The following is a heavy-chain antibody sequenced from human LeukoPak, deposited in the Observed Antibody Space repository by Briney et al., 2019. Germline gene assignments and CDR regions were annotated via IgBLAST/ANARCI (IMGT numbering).Heavy chain of an antibody. J-gene: IGHJ3*02. V-gene: IGHV3-7*01. CDR1: GFTFSSYW. CDR3: ARVKDIVLMVYARYALDI. CDR2: IKQDGSEK. D-gene: IGHD2-8*01. Sequence: GGSLRLSCAASGFTFSSYWMSWVRQAPGKGLEWVANIKQDGSEKYYVDSVKGRFTISRDNAKNPLYLQMNSLRAEDTAVYYCARVKDIVLMVYARYALDIWGQGTMVTVSS.